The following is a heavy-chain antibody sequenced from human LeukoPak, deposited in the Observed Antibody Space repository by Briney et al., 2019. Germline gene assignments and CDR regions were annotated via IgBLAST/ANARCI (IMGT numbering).Heavy chain of an antibody. Sequence: SETLSLTCTVSGGSISSSSYYWGWIRQPPGKGLEWIGSIYYSGSTYYNPSLKSRVTISVDTSKNQFSLKLSSVTAADTAVYYCARHRIVVVPAAPLNWFDPWGQGTLVTVSS. CDR3: ARHRIVVVPAAPLNWFDP. V-gene: IGHV4-39*01. CDR2: IYYSGST. J-gene: IGHJ5*02. D-gene: IGHD2-2*01. CDR1: GGSISSSSYY.